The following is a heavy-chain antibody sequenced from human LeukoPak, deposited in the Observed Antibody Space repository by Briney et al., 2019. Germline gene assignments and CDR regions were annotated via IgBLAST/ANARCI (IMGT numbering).Heavy chain of an antibody. V-gene: IGHV3-23*01. CDR1: GFTFSSYA. CDR3: AKVNRTIAVAGTDY. J-gene: IGHJ4*02. D-gene: IGHD6-19*01. CDR2: ISGSGGST. Sequence: PXXXXRLSCAASGFTFSSYAMSWVRQAPGKGLEWVSAISGSGGSTYYADSVKGRFTISRDNSKNTLYLQMNSLRAEDTAVYYCAKVNRTIAVAGTDYWGQGTLVTVSS.